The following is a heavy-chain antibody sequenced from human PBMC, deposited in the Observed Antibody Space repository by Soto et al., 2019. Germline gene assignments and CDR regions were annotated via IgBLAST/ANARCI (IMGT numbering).Heavy chain of an antibody. J-gene: IGHJ4*02. Sequence: PSETLSLTCTVSGGSISSYYWSWIRQPPGKGLEWIGYIYYSGSTNYNPSLKSRVTISVDTSKNQFSLKLSSVTAADTAVYYCARHAFMGWGSYRFDYWGQGTLVTVSS. CDR2: IYYSGST. V-gene: IGHV4-59*08. CDR3: ARHAFMGWGSYRFDY. CDR1: GGSISSYY. D-gene: IGHD3-16*02.